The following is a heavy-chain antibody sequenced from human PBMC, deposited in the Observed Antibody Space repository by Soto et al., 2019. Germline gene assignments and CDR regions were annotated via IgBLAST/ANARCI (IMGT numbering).Heavy chain of an antibody. Sequence: ASVKVSCKASGYTFSNYGITWVRQAPGQGLEWMGWISAYNVYTYYAQQVQGRVTLTTDTSTSTAYMELKSLTSDDTAVYYCARTSLAVAGRNAFDIWGQGTM. CDR1: GYTFSNYG. J-gene: IGHJ3*02. V-gene: IGHV1-18*04. CDR3: ARTSLAVAGRNAFDI. D-gene: IGHD6-19*01. CDR2: ISAYNVYT.